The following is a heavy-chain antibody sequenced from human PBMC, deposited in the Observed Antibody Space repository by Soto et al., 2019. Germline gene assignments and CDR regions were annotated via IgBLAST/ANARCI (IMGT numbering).Heavy chain of an antibody. CDR3: ARDDITRGVIDP. D-gene: IGHD3-10*01. CDR1: GYTFTSYA. Sequence: QVQLVQSGAEVKKPGASVKVSCKASGYTFTSYAMNWVRQAPGQRLEWMGWINAGNGNTKDSQKFQGRVTSTRDTSASTAYMEMSSLRSEDTAVYYCARDDITRGVIDPWGQGTLVTVSS. V-gene: IGHV1-3*01. CDR2: INAGNGNT. J-gene: IGHJ5*02.